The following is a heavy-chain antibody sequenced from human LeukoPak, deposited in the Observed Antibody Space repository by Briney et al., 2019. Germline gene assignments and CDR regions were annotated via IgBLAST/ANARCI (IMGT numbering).Heavy chain of an antibody. CDR3: ARGYCSGGSCLFDY. CDR1: GGSISSGGYY. J-gene: IGHJ4*02. Sequence: SETLSLTCTVSGGSISSGGYYWSWIRQHPGKGLEWIGYIYYSGSTYYNPSLKSRVTISVDTSKNQFSLKLSSVTAADTAVYYCARGYCSGGSCLFDYWGQGTLVTVSS. V-gene: IGHV4-31*03. D-gene: IGHD2-15*01. CDR2: IYYSGST.